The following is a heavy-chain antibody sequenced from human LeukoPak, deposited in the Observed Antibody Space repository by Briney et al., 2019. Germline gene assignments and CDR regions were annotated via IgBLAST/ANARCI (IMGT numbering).Heavy chain of an antibody. CDR3: AKARTYYYDSSRYYFDY. CDR2: ISYDGSNK. Sequence: GGSLRLSCAASGFTFSSYGMHWVRQAPGKGLEWVAVISYDGSNKYYADSVKGRFTISRDNSKNTLFLQMNSLRAEDTAVYYCAKARTYYYDSSRYYFDYWGQGTLVTVSS. D-gene: IGHD3-22*01. CDR1: GFTFSSYG. J-gene: IGHJ4*02. V-gene: IGHV3-30*18.